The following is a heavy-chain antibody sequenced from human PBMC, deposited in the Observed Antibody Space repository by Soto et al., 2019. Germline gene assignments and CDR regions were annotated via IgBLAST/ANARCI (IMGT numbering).Heavy chain of an antibody. Sequence: SETLSLTCTVSGGSISSYYWSWIRQPPGKGLEWIGYIYCSGSTNYNPSLKSRVTISVDTSKNQFSLKLSSVTAADTAVYYCAKDPTSYDSSAQFDSWGQGTLVTVS. V-gene: IGHV4-59*12. CDR3: AKDPTSYDSSAQFDS. CDR1: GGSISSYY. J-gene: IGHJ4*02. CDR2: IYCSGST. D-gene: IGHD3-22*01.